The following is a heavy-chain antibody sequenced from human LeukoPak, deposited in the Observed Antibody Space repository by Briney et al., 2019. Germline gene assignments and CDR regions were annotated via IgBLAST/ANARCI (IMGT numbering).Heavy chain of an antibody. D-gene: IGHD3-22*01. CDR3: ARDGGDYYDSSGYFAY. CDR2: ISAYNGNT. Sequence: ASVTVSFKASGYTFTNYGIRWVRQAPGQGLEGMGWISAYNGNTNYAQTLQGRVTMTTDTSTSTAYMELRSLRSDDTAVYYCARDGGDYYDSSGYFAYWGQGTLVTVSS. CDR1: GYTFTNYG. V-gene: IGHV1-18*01. J-gene: IGHJ4*02.